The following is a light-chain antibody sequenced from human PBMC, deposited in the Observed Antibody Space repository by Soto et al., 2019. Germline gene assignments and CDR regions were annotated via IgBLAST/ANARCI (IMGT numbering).Light chain of an antibody. Sequence: EIVLTQSPGTLSLSPGERATLSCRASQNVRTNYLPWFQHKPGQAPRLLIYGASSRAPGIPDRFSGSGSGIDFTLTINRLEPEDVAGYFCQQYSDSPLTFGGGNKGEIK. CDR3: QQYSDSPLT. CDR1: QNVRTNY. CDR2: GAS. V-gene: IGKV3-20*01. J-gene: IGKJ4*01.